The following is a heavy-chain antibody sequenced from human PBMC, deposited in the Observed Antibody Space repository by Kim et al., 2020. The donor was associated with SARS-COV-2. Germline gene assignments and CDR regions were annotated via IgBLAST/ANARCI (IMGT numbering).Heavy chain of an antibody. V-gene: IGHV1-69*01. CDR3: ARDGRQGSGSYFYAFDI. Sequence: FQGRVTITADESTSTAYMELSSLRSEDTAVYYCARDGRQGSGSYFYAFDIWGQGTMVTVSS. J-gene: IGHJ3*02. D-gene: IGHD3-10*01.